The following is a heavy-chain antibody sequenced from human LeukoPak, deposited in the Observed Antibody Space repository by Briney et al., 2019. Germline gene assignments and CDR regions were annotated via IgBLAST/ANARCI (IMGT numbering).Heavy chain of an antibody. J-gene: IGHJ4*02. CDR3: AKGRCGDSSCWYFDA. Sequence: GGSLRLSCAASGFTFSSYAMSWVRQAPGKGLEWVSAIRDSGSSTHYADSVKGRFTISRDDSQNTVYLQMNSVRAEDTAIYFCAKGRCGDSSCWYFDAWAKGTRVTVSS. D-gene: IGHD6-13*01. CDR1: GFTFSSYA. V-gene: IGHV3-23*01. CDR2: IRDSGSST.